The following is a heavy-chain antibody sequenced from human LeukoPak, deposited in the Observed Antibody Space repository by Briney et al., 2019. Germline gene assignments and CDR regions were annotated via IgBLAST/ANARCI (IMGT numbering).Heavy chain of an antibody. J-gene: IGHJ4*02. Sequence: SETLSLTCTVSGGSISSYYWSWIRQPAGKGLEWIGRIYTSGSTNYNPSLKSRVTMSVDTSKNQFSLKLSSVTAADTAVYYCARAAAPKYGSSWPGAPAYYFDYWGQGTLVTVSS. CDR3: ARAAAPKYGSSWPGAPAYYFDY. D-gene: IGHD6-13*01. CDR2: IYTSGST. CDR1: GGSISSYY. V-gene: IGHV4-4*07.